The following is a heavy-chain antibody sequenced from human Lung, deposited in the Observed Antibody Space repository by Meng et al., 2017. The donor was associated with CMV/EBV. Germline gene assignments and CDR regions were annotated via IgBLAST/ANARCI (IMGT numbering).Heavy chain of an antibody. Sequence: GGSLRLSCAASGVSFSSYDMSWVRQAPGKGLEWVSVIYSGGSSTYYADSVKGRFTISRDNSKNTLYLQMNSLRAEDTAVYYCAKVRGYCSSTSCSPLHYWGQGTXVTVYS. V-gene: IGHV3-23*03. D-gene: IGHD2-2*01. CDR2: IYSGGSST. CDR3: AKVRGYCSSTSCSPLHY. CDR1: GVSFSSYD. J-gene: IGHJ4*02.